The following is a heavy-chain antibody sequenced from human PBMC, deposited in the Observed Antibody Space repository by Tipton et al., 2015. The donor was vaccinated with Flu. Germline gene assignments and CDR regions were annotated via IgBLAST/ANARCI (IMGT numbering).Heavy chain of an antibody. CDR2: IYYSGST. V-gene: IGHV4-39*07. D-gene: IGHD3-3*01. CDR3: ARDLDGGFWSGYYSSSPWVDV. J-gene: IGHJ6*02. Sequence: TLSLTCTVSGGSISSSSYYWGWIRQPPGKGLEWFGSIYYSGSTYYNPSLKSRVTISVDPSKNQFSLTLSSVTAADTAVYYCARDLDGGFWSGYYSSSPWVDVWGQGTTVTVSS. CDR1: GGSISSSSYY.